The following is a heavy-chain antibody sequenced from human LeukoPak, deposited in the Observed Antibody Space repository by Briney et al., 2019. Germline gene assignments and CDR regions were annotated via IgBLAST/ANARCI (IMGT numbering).Heavy chain of an antibody. CDR2: IYYSGSA. CDR3: ARASGQQLPGGY. V-gene: IGHV4-59*01. J-gene: IGHJ4*02. D-gene: IGHD6-13*01. CDR1: GGSISSYY. Sequence: PSETLSLTCTVSGGSISSYYWSWIRQPPGKGLEWIGYIYYSGSANYNPSLKSRVTISVDTSKNQFSLKLSSVTAADTAVYYCARASGQQLPGGYWGQGTLVTVAS.